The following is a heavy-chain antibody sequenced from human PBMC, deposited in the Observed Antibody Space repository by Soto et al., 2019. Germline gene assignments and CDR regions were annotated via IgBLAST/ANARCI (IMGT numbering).Heavy chain of an antibody. Sequence: PGGSLRLSCAASGFTFTTYWMHWVRQAPGKGLVWVSRISRDGIGTTYAESVKGRFTISRDNTKNTLYLQMNRLRVEDTAVYYCGPLGNFGVVMGHWGQGTLVTVS. CDR3: GPLGNFGVVMGH. J-gene: IGHJ4*02. D-gene: IGHD3-3*01. CDR1: GFTFTTYW. CDR2: ISRDGIGT. V-gene: IGHV3-74*03.